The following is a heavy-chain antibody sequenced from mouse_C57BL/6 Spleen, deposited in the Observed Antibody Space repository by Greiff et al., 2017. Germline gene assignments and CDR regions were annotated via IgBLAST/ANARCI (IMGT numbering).Heavy chain of an antibody. V-gene: IGHV5-6*01. CDR2: ISSGGSYT. Sequence: EVQLVESGGDLVKPGGSLKLSCAASGFTFSSYGMSWVRQTPDKRLEWVATISSGGSYTYYPDSVKGRFTISRDNAKNTLYLQMSSLKSEDTAMYYCARPYYGNPYYAMDYWGQGTSVTVSS. CDR1: GFTFSSYG. CDR3: ARPYYGNPYYAMDY. D-gene: IGHD2-10*01. J-gene: IGHJ4*01.